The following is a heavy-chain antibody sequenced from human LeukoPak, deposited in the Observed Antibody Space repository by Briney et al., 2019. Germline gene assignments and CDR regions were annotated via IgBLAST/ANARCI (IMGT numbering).Heavy chain of an antibody. D-gene: IGHD6-13*01. CDR3: TTRPSSSWYPGDSQH. CDR2: IRSKAYGGTT. J-gene: IGHJ1*01. CDR1: GFTFGDYA. V-gene: IGHV3-49*04. Sequence: PGGSLRLSCTASGFTFGDYAMSWVRQAPGKGLEWVGFIRSKAYGGTTEYAASVKGRFTISRDDSKSIAYLQMNSLKTEDTAVYYCTTRPSSSWYPGDSQHWGQGTLVTVSS.